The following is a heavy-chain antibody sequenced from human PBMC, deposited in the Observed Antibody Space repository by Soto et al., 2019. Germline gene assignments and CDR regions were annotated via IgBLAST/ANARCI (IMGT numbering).Heavy chain of an antibody. CDR2: IYPDDSNT. CDR1: GYSFSNYW. J-gene: IGHJ5*02. CDR3: ARRYSAYDWLFDP. Sequence: GVSLKISCKGSGYSFSNYWIGWVREMPGKGLEWMGIIYPDDSNTRYSPSFQGQVTISADKSISTAYLQWSSLKASDTAMYHCARRYSAYDWLFDPWGQGTLVTVSS. D-gene: IGHD5-12*01. V-gene: IGHV5-51*01.